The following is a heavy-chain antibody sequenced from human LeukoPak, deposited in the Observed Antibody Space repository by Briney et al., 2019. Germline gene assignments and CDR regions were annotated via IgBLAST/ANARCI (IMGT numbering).Heavy chain of an antibody. CDR3: ARTVEMATIGCWFDP. CDR2: IYYSGST. J-gene: IGHJ5*02. V-gene: IGHV4-59*05. Sequence: PGGSLRLSCAASGFTFSSYTMNWVRQAPGKGLEWIGSIYYSGSTYYNPSLKSRVTISVDTSKNQFSLKLSSVTAADTAVYYCARTVEMATIGCWFDPWGQGTLVTVSS. CDR1: GFTFSSYT. D-gene: IGHD5-24*01.